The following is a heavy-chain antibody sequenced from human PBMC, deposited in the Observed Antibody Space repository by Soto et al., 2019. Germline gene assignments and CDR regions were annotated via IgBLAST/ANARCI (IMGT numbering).Heavy chain of an antibody. CDR2: IVVGSGNT. CDR3: AADGRDGYNLFDY. J-gene: IGHJ4*02. Sequence: SVKVSCKASGFTFTSSAVQWVRQARGQRLEWIGWIVVGSGNTNYAQKFQERVTITRDMSTSTAYMELSSLRSEDTAVYYCAADGRDGYNLFDYWGQGTLVTVS. CDR1: GFTFTSSA. D-gene: IGHD5-12*01. V-gene: IGHV1-58*01.